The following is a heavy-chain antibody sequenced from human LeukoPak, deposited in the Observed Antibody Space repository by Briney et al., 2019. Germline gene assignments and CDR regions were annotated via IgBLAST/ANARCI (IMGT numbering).Heavy chain of an antibody. D-gene: IGHD3-10*01. Sequence: SETLSLTCTVSGGSISSSSYYWGWIRQPPGKGLEWIGSIYYSGSTYYNPSLKSRVTISVDTSKNQFSLKLSSVTAADTAVYYCARTEYYGSGSYYPPYYFDYWGQGTLVTVSS. CDR3: ARTEYYGSGSYYPPYYFDY. J-gene: IGHJ4*02. CDR2: IYYSGST. CDR1: GGSISSSSYY. V-gene: IGHV4-39*07.